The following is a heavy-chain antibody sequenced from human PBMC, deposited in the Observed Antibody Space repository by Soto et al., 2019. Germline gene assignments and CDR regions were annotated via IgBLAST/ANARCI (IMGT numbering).Heavy chain of an antibody. CDR2: ISISSTYM. V-gene: IGHV3-21*01. CDR3: VAEKMATNWFDY. Sequence: EVQLVESGGGLVKPGGSLRLSCAASEFTLSSYSMNWVRQAPGKGLEWVSSISISSTYMYYADSVKGRFTISRDNAKNSLYLQMNSLRAEDTAVYYCVAEKMATNWFDYWGQGTLVTVSS. J-gene: IGHJ4*02. CDR1: EFTLSSYS. D-gene: IGHD5-12*01.